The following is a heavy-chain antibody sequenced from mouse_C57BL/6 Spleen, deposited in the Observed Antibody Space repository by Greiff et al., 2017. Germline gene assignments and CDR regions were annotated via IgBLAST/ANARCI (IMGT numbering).Heavy chain of an antibody. D-gene: IGHD6-5*01. J-gene: IGHJ1*03. CDR1: GFTFSDYY. CDR2: INYDGSST. CDR3: ARDYAHWYFDV. V-gene: IGHV5-16*01. Sequence: EVMLVESEGGLVQPGRSMKLSCTASGFTFSDYYMAWVRQVPEKGLEWVANINYDGSSTYYLDPLKSRFLNPSDNANNILYLQMSSLKSEDTATYYCARDYAHWYFDVWGTGTTVTVSS.